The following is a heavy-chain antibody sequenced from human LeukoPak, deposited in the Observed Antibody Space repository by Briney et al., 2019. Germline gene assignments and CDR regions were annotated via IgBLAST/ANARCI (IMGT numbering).Heavy chain of an antibody. CDR1: XYTFXXXG. CDR3: ARETLLGSD. Sequence: VSCKXXXYTFXXXGISWVRQAPGQGPEWMGWISAYNGNTNYAQKLQGRVTMTTDTSTSTAYMELRSLRSDDTAVYYCARETLLGSDWGQGTLVTVSS. CDR2: ISAYNGNT. J-gene: IGHJ4*02. D-gene: IGHD3-10*01. V-gene: IGHV1-18*01.